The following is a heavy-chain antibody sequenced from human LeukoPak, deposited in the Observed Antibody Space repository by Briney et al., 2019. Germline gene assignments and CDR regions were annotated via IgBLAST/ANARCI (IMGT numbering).Heavy chain of an antibody. V-gene: IGHV3-23*01. CDR3: AKDLGSSSSIGLDY. CDR1: GFTFSSYA. J-gene: IGHJ4*02. CDR2: ISGSGGST. D-gene: IGHD6-6*01. Sequence: GGSLRLSCAASGFTFSSYAMSWVRQAPGKGLEWVSAISGSGGSTYYADSVKGRFTISRDNSKNTLNLQMNSLRAEDTAVYYCAKDLGSSSSIGLDYWGQGTLVTVSS.